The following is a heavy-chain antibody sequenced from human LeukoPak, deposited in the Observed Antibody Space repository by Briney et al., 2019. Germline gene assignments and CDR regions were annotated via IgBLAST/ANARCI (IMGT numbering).Heavy chain of an antibody. V-gene: IGHV3-9*01. CDR1: GFTFDEYA. Sequence: GGSLRLSCAASGFTFDEYAMHWVRQAPGKGLEWVSGISWNSGSIGYADSVKGRLTISRDNAKNSLYLQMNSLRAEDTALYYCAKDKDYYDSSGYLDYWGQGTLVTVSS. D-gene: IGHD3-22*01. J-gene: IGHJ4*02. CDR3: AKDKDYYDSSGYLDY. CDR2: ISWNSGSI.